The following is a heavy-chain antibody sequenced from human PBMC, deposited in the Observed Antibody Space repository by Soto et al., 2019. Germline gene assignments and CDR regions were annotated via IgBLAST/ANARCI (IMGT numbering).Heavy chain of an antibody. CDR1: GFTFSSYA. D-gene: IGHD3-10*01. CDR2: ISYDGSNK. V-gene: IGHV3-30-3*01. Sequence: PGGSLRRSCAASGFTFSSYAMHWVRQAPGKGLEWVAVISYDGSNKYYADSVKGRFTISRDNSKNTLYLQMNSLRAEDTDVYYCARAWAYGLDYWGQVTLVTVSS. CDR3: ARAWAYGLDY. J-gene: IGHJ4*02.